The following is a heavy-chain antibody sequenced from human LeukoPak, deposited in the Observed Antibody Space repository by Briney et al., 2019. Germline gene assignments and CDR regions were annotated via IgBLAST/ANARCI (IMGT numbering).Heavy chain of an antibody. V-gene: IGHV3-53*01. CDR2: IYSGGST. CDR3: ARGYSSGWFYFDY. D-gene: IGHD6-19*01. Sequence: PGGSLRLSCAASGFTVSSNYMSWVRQAPGKGLEWVSVIYSGGSTYYADSVKGRFTISRDNSKNTLHLQMNSLRAEDTAVYYCARGYSSGWFYFDYWGQGTLVTVSS. J-gene: IGHJ4*02. CDR1: GFTVSSNY.